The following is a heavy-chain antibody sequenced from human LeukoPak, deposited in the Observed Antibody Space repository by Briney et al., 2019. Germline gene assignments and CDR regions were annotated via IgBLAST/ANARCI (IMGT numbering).Heavy chain of an antibody. CDR1: GYTFTSYG. Sequence: ASVKVSCKASGYTFTSYGISWVRQAPGQGLEWMGWINPNSGGTNYAQKFQGWVTMTRDTSISTAYMELSSLRSEDTAVYYCARGVGSGYYYYYYYGMDVWGQGTTVTVSS. J-gene: IGHJ6*02. CDR2: INPNSGGT. CDR3: ARGVGSGYYYYYYYGMDV. D-gene: IGHD5-12*01. V-gene: IGHV1-2*04.